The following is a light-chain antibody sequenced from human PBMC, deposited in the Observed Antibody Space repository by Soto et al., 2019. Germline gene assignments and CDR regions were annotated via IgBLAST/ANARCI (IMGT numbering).Light chain of an antibody. J-gene: IGKJ1*01. CDR1: QGISSN. CDR2: GAS. Sequence: ALQLTQSPSSLSASVGDRVTLSFRASQGISSNLAWYQQKPGRAPKLLIFGASTLQSGVPSRFSGSGSGTDFTLTISSLQPEDFATYYCLQDYNYPPTFGQGTKVDI. V-gene: IGKV1-6*01. CDR3: LQDYNYPPT.